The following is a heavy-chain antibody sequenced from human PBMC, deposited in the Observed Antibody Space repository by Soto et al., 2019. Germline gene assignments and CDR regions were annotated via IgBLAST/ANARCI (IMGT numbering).Heavy chain of an antibody. Sequence: QVQLQESGPGLVKPSQTLSLTCTVSGGSISSGGYYWSWIRQHPGKGLEWIGYIYYSGSTYYNPSLKSRVTISVDTSKNQFSLKLSSVTAADTAVYCCARLFHLTGWFGDPEVASMDVWGQGTTVTVSS. CDR3: ARLFHLTGWFGDPEVASMDV. J-gene: IGHJ6*02. CDR2: IYYSGST. CDR1: GGSISSGGYY. D-gene: IGHD3-10*01. V-gene: IGHV4-31*03.